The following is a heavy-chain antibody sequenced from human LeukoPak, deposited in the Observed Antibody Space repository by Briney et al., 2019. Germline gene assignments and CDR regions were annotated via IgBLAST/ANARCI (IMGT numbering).Heavy chain of an antibody. J-gene: IGHJ3*02. CDR2: IYYSGST. CDR1: GGSVSTNY. D-gene: IGHD3-22*01. Sequence: PSETLSLTCSVSGGSVSTNYWSWIRQPPGKGLEWIGYIYYSGSTNYNPSLKSRVTISVDTSKNQFSLKLSSVTAADTAVYYCARGRTTYYYDSVGYHRDAFDIWGQGTMVTVSS. CDR3: ARGRTTYYYDSVGYHRDAFDI. V-gene: IGHV4-59*02.